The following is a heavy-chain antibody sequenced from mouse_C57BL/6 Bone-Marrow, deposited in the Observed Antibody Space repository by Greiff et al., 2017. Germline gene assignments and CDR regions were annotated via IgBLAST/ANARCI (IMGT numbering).Heavy chain of an antibody. CDR2: IDPEDGET. D-gene: IGHD1-1*01. Sequence: EVKLQQSGAELVKPGASVKLSCTASGFNIKDYYMHWVKQRTEQGLEWIGRIDPEDGETKYAPKFQGKATITADTSSNTAYLQLSSLTSEDTAVDYSARWDFIVTTVVAQYYYAMDYWGQGTSVTVSS. CDR3: ARWDFIVTTVVAQYYYAMDY. V-gene: IGHV14-2*01. J-gene: IGHJ4*01. CDR1: GFNIKDYY.